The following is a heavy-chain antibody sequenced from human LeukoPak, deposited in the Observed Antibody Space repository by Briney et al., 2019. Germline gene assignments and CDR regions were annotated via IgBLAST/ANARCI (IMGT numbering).Heavy chain of an antibody. CDR2: ISSSGSTI. CDR3: ARDAYYDFWSGYYNGYYFDY. CDR1: GFTFSDFY. J-gene: IGHJ4*02. V-gene: IGHV3-11*04. Sequence: PGGSLRLSCAASGFTFSDFYMSWIRQAPGKGLEWVSYISSSGSTIYYADSVKGRFTISRDNAKNSLYLQMNSLRAEDTAVYYCARDAYYDFWSGYYNGYYFDYWGQGTLVTVSS. D-gene: IGHD3-3*01.